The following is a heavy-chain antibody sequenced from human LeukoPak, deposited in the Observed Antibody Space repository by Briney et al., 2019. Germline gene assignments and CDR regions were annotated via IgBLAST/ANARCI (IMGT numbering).Heavy chain of an antibody. CDR3: ARDTYYSGSGTYFEDYFDS. Sequence: QPSETLSLTCTVSGGSISTYYWSWIRQPPGKGLEWIGHIHGSGETNYNPSLKSRVTMSPDTSRNQFSLKVNSVTAADTAVYYCARDTYYSGSGTYFEDYFDSWGQGILVTVSS. CDR1: GGSISTYY. CDR2: IHGSGET. V-gene: IGHV4-59*12. D-gene: IGHD3-10*01. J-gene: IGHJ4*02.